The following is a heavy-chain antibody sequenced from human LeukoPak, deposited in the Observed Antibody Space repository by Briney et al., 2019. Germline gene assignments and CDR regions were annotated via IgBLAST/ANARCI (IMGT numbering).Heavy chain of an antibody. D-gene: IGHD2-15*01. Sequence: VASVKVSCKASGYTFTGYYMHWVRQAPGQGLEWMGWINPNSGGTNYAQKFQGRVTMTRDTSISTAYMELSRLRSDDTAVYYCARVEALGYCSGGSCYLDYWGQGTLVTVSS. CDR1: GYTFTGYY. CDR2: INPNSGGT. CDR3: ARVEALGYCSGGSCYLDY. V-gene: IGHV1-2*02. J-gene: IGHJ4*02.